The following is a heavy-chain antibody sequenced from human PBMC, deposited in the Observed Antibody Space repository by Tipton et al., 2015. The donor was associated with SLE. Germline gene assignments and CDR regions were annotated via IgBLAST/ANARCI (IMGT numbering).Heavy chain of an antibody. V-gene: IGHV4-39*07. CDR2: INHSGST. Sequence: TLSLTCTVSGGSISSSSYSWGWIRQPPGKGLEWIGEINHSGSTNYNLSLKSRVTISVDTSKNQFSLKLSSVTAADTAVYYCARVAGWIEDAFDIWGQGTMVTVSS. D-gene: IGHD2-2*03. J-gene: IGHJ3*02. CDR3: ARVAGWIEDAFDI. CDR1: GGSISSSSYS.